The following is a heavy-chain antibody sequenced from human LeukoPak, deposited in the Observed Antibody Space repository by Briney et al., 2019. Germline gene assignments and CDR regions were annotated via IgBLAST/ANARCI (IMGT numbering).Heavy chain of an antibody. V-gene: IGHV3-30*18. J-gene: IGHJ6*02. Sequence: GSLRLSCAASGFTFSSYGMHWVRQAPGKGLEWVAVISYDGSNKYYADSVKGRFTISRDNSKNTLYLQMNSPRAEDTAVYYCAKDWPQNGYCSSTSCYGYGMDVWGQGTTVTVSS. CDR1: GFTFSSYG. CDR2: ISYDGSNK. CDR3: AKDWPQNGYCSSTSCYGYGMDV. D-gene: IGHD2-2*01.